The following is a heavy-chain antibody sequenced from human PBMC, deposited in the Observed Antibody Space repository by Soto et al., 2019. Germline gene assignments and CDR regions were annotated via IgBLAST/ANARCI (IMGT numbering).Heavy chain of an antibody. CDR2: IMPIFGTA. CDR3: ARYAAPLQQISSHYYDYGMDV. Sequence: QVQLVQSGAEVKKPGSSVKVSCKASGGTFSSYAISWVRQAPVQGLEWMGAIMPIFGTANYAQKFQGRVTITADESTSTAYMELSSLRSEDTAVYYCARYAAPLQQISSHYYDYGMDVWGQGTTVTVSS. J-gene: IGHJ6*02. D-gene: IGHD6-13*01. V-gene: IGHV1-69*01. CDR1: GGTFSSYA.